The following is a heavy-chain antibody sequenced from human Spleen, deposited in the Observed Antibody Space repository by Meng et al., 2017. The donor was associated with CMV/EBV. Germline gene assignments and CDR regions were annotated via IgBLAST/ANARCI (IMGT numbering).Heavy chain of an antibody. J-gene: IGHJ1*01. CDR2: ISDSGSST. Sequence: GGSLRLSCAASGFTFNNYAMSWVRQAPEKGLEWVSTISDSGSSTYYADSVKGRFTISRDSSKNTLFLQKNGLRAEDTALYYCAKSLGGTSRPGEHWGQGTLVTVSS. CDR3: AKSLGGTSRPGEH. CDR1: GFTFNNYA. V-gene: IGHV3-23*01. D-gene: IGHD2-2*01.